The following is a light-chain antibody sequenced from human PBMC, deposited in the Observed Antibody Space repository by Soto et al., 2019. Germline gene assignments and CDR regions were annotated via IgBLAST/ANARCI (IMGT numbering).Light chain of an antibody. CDR2: EVS. J-gene: IGLJ1*01. Sequence: SALTQPASVSGSPGQSITISCTGTSSDIGGYNYVSWYQQHPGKAPKLMIYEVSNRPSGVSNRFSGSKSGNTASLTISGLQAEDEADYYCNSYTSSSTRVFGTGTKVTVL. V-gene: IGLV2-14*01. CDR1: SSDIGGYNY. CDR3: NSYTSSSTRV.